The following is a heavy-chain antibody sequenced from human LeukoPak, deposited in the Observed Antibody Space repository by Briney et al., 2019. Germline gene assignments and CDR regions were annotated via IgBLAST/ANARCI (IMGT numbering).Heavy chain of an antibody. J-gene: IGHJ4*02. D-gene: IGHD1-26*01. CDR3: ARGGSPVGATGPFDY. Sequence: SGTLSLTCTVSGASISSSNWWTWVRQPPGEALEWIGEIYHAGSTKYNPSLRSRVTISVDTSKNQFSLKLSSVTAADAAVYYCARGGSPVGATGPFDYWGQGTLVTVSS. CDR2: IYHAGST. V-gene: IGHV4-4*02. CDR1: GASISSSNW.